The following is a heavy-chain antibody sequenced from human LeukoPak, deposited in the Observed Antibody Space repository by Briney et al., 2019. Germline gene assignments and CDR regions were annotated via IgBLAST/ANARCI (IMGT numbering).Heavy chain of an antibody. D-gene: IGHD3-9*01. CDR2: IIPIFGTA. V-gene: IGHV1-69*01. Sequence: SVKVSCKASGGTLSSYAISWVRQAPGQGLEWMGGIIPIFGTANYAQKFQGRVTITADESTSTAYMELSSLRSEDTAVYYCARGKDPTYYDILTGAYYYYYGMDVWGQGTTVTVSS. J-gene: IGHJ6*02. CDR3: ARGKDPTYYDILTGAYYYYYGMDV. CDR1: GGTLSSYA.